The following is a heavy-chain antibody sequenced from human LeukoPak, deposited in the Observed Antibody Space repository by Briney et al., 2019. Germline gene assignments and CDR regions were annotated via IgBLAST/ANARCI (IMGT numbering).Heavy chain of an antibody. Sequence: SETLSLPCTVAGGSISSYYWSWIRQPAGKGLEWIGRIYTSGSTNYNPSLKSRVTMSVDTSKNQFSLKLSSVTGADTAVYYCARDNLQLLEHYYYYYMDVWGKGTTVTVSS. J-gene: IGHJ6*03. CDR2: IYTSGST. CDR1: GGSISSYY. D-gene: IGHD1-1*01. CDR3: ARDNLQLLEHYYYYYMDV. V-gene: IGHV4-4*07.